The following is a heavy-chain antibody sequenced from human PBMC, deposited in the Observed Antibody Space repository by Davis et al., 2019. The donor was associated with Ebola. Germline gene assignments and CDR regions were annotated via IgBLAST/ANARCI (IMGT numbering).Heavy chain of an antibody. V-gene: IGHV5-51*01. CDR1: GYSFTNYW. Sequence: GESLKISCKGSGYSFTNYWIGWVRQMPGKGLEWMGIIYPGDSDARYSPSFQGQVTMSADKSISTAYLQWSSLKASDTAMYYCARQDRWDYDILTGYSWFDPWGQGTLVTVSS. CDR3: ARQDRWDYDILTGYSWFDP. D-gene: IGHD3-9*01. J-gene: IGHJ5*02. CDR2: IYPGDSDA.